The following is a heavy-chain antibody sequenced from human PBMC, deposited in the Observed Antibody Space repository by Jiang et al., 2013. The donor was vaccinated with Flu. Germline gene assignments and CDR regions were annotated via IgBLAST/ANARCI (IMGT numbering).Heavy chain of an antibody. V-gene: IGHV4-31*03. CDR1: GGSISSGGYY. CDR3: ARGSITLLRGVDY. D-gene: IGHD3-10*01. J-gene: IGHJ4*02. Sequence: SGSGLVKPSQTLSLTCTVSGGSISSGGYYWSWIRQHPGKGLEWIGYIYYSGSTYYNPSLKSRVFISGDTSKNQFSLKLSSVTAADTAVYYCARGSITLLRGVDYWGQGTLVTVSS. CDR2: IYYSGST.